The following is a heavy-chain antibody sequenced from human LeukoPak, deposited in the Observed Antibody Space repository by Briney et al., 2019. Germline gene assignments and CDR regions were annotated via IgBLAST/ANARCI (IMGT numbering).Heavy chain of an antibody. Sequence: SETLSLTCAVSGGSISSSHWWSWVRQPPGKGLEWIGEIYHSGSTNYNPPLKSRVTISVDKSKNQFSLKLSSVTAADTAMYYCARKDYGSGSFSRSFDYWGQGTLVTVSS. J-gene: IGHJ4*02. D-gene: IGHD3-10*01. CDR3: ARKDYGSGSFSRSFDY. CDR1: GGSISSSHW. CDR2: IYHSGST. V-gene: IGHV4-4*02.